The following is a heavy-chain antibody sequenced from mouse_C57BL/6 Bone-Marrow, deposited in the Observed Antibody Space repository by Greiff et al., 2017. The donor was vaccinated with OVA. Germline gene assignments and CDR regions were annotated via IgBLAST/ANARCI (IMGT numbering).Heavy chain of an antibody. CDR2: IYPRSGNT. CDR1: GYTFTSYG. CDR3: ARDWAWLAY. V-gene: IGHV1-81*01. Sequence: QVQLQQSGAELARPGASVKLSCKASGYTFTSYGISWVKQRTGQGLEWIGEIYPRSGNTYYNEKFKGKATLTADKSSSTAYMELRSLTSEDSAVYFCARDWAWLAYWGQGTLVTVSA. D-gene: IGHD4-1*01. J-gene: IGHJ3*01.